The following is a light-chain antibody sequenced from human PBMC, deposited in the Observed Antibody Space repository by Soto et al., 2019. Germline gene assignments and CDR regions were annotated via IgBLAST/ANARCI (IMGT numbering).Light chain of an antibody. CDR3: QQYTTSSWT. Sequence: EVVLTQSPGTLSLSPGERATLSCRASQSFVSSYLAWYQQKPGQAPRVLIYGTSSRATGIPDRFSGSGSGTDFTLTISRLEPEDFAVYYCQQYTTSSWTFGQGTKVDI. V-gene: IGKV3-20*01. J-gene: IGKJ1*01. CDR1: QSFVSSY. CDR2: GTS.